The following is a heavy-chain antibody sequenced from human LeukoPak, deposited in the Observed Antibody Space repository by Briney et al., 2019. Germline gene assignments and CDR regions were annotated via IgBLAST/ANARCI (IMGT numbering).Heavy chain of an antibody. J-gene: IGHJ4*02. CDR2: IYNSGST. D-gene: IGHD4-23*01. Sequence: SETLSLTCTVSGGSISSNYWSWIRQPPGRGLEWIGYIYNSGSTNYNPSLKSRVTISIDTSKNQFSLKLNSVTAADTAVYYCARLGWLNDHWGQGTLVTVSS. CDR3: ARLGWLNDH. V-gene: IGHV4-59*01. CDR1: GGSISSNY.